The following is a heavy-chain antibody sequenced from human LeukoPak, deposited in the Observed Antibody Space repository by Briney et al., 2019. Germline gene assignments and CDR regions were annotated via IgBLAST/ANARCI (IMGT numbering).Heavy chain of an antibody. CDR1: GFTFSDYY. CDR3: ARDVVEMASYYYYYMDV. D-gene: IGHD5-24*01. J-gene: IGHJ6*03. CDR2: ISSSGSTI. Sequence: PGGSLRLSCAASGFTFSDYYMSWVRQAPGKGLEWVSYISSSGSTIYYADSVKGRFTISRDNAKNSLYLQMNSLRAEDTAVYYCARDVVEMASYYYYYMDVWGKGTTVTVSS. V-gene: IGHV3-11*04.